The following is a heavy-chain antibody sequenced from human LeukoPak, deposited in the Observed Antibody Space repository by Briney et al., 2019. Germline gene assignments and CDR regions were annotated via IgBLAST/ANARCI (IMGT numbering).Heavy chain of an antibody. CDR1: GGTFSSYA. CDR3: ARAGYCGGDCYSGSFDI. CDR2: IIPIFGTA. Sequence: SVKVSCKASGGTFSSYAISWVRQAPGQGLEWMGGIIPIFGTANYAQKFQGRVTITTDESTSTAYMELSSLRSEDTAVYYCARAGYCGGDCYSGSFDIWGQGTMVTVSS. J-gene: IGHJ3*02. D-gene: IGHD2-21*02. V-gene: IGHV1-69*05.